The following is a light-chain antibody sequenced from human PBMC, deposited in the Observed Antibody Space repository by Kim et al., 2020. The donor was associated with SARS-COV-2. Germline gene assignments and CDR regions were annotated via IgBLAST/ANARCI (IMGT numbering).Light chain of an antibody. V-gene: IGKV3-20*01. CDR3: QHYGSSPPIT. CDR2: GAS. CDR1: QSVSSSY. J-gene: IGKJ5*01. Sequence: EIVLTQSPGTLSLSPGERASLSCRASQSVSSSYLAWYQLKPGQAPRLLIYGASSRATGIPDRFSGSGSGTDFTLTISRLEPEDFAEYYCQHYGSSPPITFGQGTRLEIK.